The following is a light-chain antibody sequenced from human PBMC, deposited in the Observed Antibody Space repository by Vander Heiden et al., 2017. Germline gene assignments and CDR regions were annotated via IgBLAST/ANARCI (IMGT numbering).Light chain of an antibody. CDR1: VLTRQN. J-gene: IGLJ2*01. Sequence: SSDLTQPPSVSVSPGQTTKFPCSGDVLTRQNAYWYQQKPGQAPLLLFYSDTTRPSGIPERFSGSISGTIVTLTISDVQAEDEADYYCQSADSSGTYSVVFGGGTQLTVL. CDR2: SDT. V-gene: IGLV3-25*03. CDR3: QSADSSGTYSVV.